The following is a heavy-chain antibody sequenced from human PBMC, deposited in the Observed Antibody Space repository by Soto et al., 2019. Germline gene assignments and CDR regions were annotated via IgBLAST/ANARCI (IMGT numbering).Heavy chain of an antibody. CDR2: IKQDGREK. J-gene: IGHJ6*02. V-gene: IGHV3-7*03. CDR1: KFAFSNSW. CDR3: ATNSSGSAMDV. D-gene: IGHD6-19*01. Sequence: PGESLKISCAASKFAFSNSWLTWVRQAPGKGLEWVANIKQDGREKFYVDSVMGRFTISRDNAKNSGFLQMTNLRGEDTAVYYCATNSSGSAMDVWGPGTTVTVSS.